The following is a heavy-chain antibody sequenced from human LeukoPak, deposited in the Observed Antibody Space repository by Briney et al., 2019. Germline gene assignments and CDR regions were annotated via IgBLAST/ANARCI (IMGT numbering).Heavy chain of an antibody. CDR1: GGSISSNSYY. CDR3: ARGGRSSSWYFDL. V-gene: IGHV4-39*07. CDR2: INHSGST. J-gene: IGHJ2*01. D-gene: IGHD6-13*01. Sequence: SSETLSLTCTVSGGSISSNSYYWGWIRQPPGKGLEWIGEINHSGSTNYNPSLKSRVTISVDTSKNQFSLKLSSVTAADTAVYYCARGGRSSSWYFDLWGRGTLVTVSS.